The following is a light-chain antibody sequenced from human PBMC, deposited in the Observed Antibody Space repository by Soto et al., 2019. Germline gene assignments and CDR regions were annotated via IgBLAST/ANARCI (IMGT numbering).Light chain of an antibody. CDR2: GAS. CDR3: QQYGSSPRT. V-gene: IGKV3-20*01. J-gene: IGKJ1*01. Sequence: EIVFAQAPGPLSFSPGERATLSCRASQNIKSSSLAWYQERPGQGPRXXMYGASSRATGIPDKFSGSGSGTDCTLTISRLEPEDFEVYVGQQYGSSPRTFGQGTKVDI. CDR1: QNIKSSS.